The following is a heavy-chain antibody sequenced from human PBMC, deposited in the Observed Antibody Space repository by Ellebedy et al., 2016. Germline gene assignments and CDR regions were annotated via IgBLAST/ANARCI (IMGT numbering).Heavy chain of an antibody. CDR2: VKSDGSGT. V-gene: IGHV3-74*01. Sequence: HTGGSLRLSCAASGFTFSTYWMHWVRQAPGKGLVWVSHVKSDGSGTYADSVKGRFTISRDNAGNTVYLQMSSLRVEDTAIYYCTTGAGYYYDYWGQGTLVTVSS. CDR1: GFTFSTYW. CDR3: TTGAGYYYDY. D-gene: IGHD3-22*01. J-gene: IGHJ4*02.